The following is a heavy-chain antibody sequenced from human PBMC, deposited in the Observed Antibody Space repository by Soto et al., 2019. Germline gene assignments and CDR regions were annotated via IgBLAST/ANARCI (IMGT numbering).Heavy chain of an antibody. V-gene: IGHV3-7*03. CDR1: GFTFSSFW. Sequence: PGGSLRLSCAASGFTFSSFWMSWVRQAPGKGLEWVANIKTDGSETHYVDSVKGRFTISRDNPKTSLFLQMNSLRVEDTAVYFCTSDRYPRFYNGSGSHPYYWGQGNPVTVSS. D-gene: IGHD3-10*01. J-gene: IGHJ4*02. CDR2: IKTDGSET. CDR3: TSDRYPRFYNGSGSHPYY.